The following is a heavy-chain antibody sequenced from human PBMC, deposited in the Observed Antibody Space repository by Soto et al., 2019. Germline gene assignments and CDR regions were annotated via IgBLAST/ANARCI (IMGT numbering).Heavy chain of an antibody. CDR3: ARGDSSSWYFYRY. CDR2: INHSGST. CDR1: GGSISSYY. Sequence: SETLSLTCTVSGGSISSYYWSWIRQPPGKGLEWIGEINHSGSTNYNPSLKSRDTISVDTSKSQFSLKLSSVTAADTAVYYCARGDSSSWYFYRYWGQGTLVTVAS. V-gene: IGHV4-34*01. J-gene: IGHJ4*02. D-gene: IGHD6-13*01.